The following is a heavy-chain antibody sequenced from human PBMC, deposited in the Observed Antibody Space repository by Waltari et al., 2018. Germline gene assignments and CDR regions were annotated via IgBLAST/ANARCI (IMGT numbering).Heavy chain of an antibody. CDR2: NNHNGNI. J-gene: IGHJ5*02. V-gene: IGHV4-34*01. D-gene: IGHD5-12*01. Sequence: QVQLNQWGAGLLKPSGTLSLPCAVSSGSFSNYYWTLIRQSPGKGLEWIAENNHNGNINHNPSLESRVTISVDTSRKQISLSLTSVTAADTAVYYCARGSYFTDNDGYTHRAALDLWGQGSQVTVSS. CDR1: SGSFSNYY. CDR3: ARGSYFTDNDGYTHRAALDL.